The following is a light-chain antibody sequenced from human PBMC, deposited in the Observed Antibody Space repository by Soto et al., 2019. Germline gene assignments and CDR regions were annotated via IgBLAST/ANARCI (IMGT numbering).Light chain of an antibody. J-gene: IGKJ1*01. CDR1: QTISSW. CDR3: QQYNNWPLT. CDR2: QAS. Sequence: DIHMTPSPSALSASVGDRVKITCRASQTISSWLAWYQQKPGEAPRLLIYQASSLETEVPSRVSGSGSGTEFTLTSSSLQSEDFAVYYLQQYNNWPLTFGQGTKVDIK. V-gene: IGKV1-5*03.